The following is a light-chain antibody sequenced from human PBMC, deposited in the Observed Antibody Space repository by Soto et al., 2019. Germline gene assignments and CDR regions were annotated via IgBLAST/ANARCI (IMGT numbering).Light chain of an antibody. J-gene: IGKJ5*01. CDR1: QSVSSY. V-gene: IGKV3-11*01. Sequence: EIVLTQSPATLSLSPVERATLSGRASQSVSSYLAWYQQKPGQAPSLLIYDASNRATVIPARFSGSGSETDFTLTISSLEHEDFAVYRCQQRSNWITFGQGTRLEIK. CDR3: QQRSNWIT. CDR2: DAS.